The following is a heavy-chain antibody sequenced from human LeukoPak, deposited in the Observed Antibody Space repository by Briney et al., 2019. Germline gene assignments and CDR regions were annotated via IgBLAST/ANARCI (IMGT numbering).Heavy chain of an antibody. J-gene: IGHJ4*02. Sequence: PGRSLRLSCTASGFSFLDYAMGWVRQAPGKGLEWVGSIRSKTYGGTIEYAASVKGRFTISRDDSKSIAYLQMNSLKAEDTALYYCTRRSDYDYFDFWGQGTLVTVSS. D-gene: IGHD3-16*01. CDR2: IRSKTYGGTI. V-gene: IGHV3-49*04. CDR1: GFSFLDYA. CDR3: TRRSDYDYFDF.